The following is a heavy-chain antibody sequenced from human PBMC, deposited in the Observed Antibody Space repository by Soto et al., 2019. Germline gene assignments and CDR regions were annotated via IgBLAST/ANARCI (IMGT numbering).Heavy chain of an antibody. J-gene: IGHJ5*02. CDR2: INAGNGNT. CDR1: GCTFTSYA. CDR3: ARDRTWYYGWFDP. D-gene: IGHD6-13*01. Sequence: AASGKVSARAQGCTFTSYAVPGVLQAPGQRLEWMGWINAGNGNTKYSQKFQGRVTITRDTSASTAYMELSSLRSEDTAVYYCARDRTWYYGWFDPWVQGTLVTVYS. V-gene: IGHV1-3*01.